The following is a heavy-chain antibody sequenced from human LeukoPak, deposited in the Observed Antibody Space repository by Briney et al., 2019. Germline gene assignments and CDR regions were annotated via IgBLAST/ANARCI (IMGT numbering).Heavy chain of an antibody. CDR3: ARGPAVVVPAHRGYFQH. D-gene: IGHD2-2*01. V-gene: IGHV4-34*01. CDR2: INHSGST. CDR1: GGSFSGYY. Sequence: SSETLSLTCAVYGGSFSGYYWSWIRQPPGKGLEWIGEINHSGSTNYNPSLKSRVTISVDTSKNQFSLKLSSVTAADTAVYYCARGPAVVVPAHRGYFQHWGQGTLVTVSS. J-gene: IGHJ1*01.